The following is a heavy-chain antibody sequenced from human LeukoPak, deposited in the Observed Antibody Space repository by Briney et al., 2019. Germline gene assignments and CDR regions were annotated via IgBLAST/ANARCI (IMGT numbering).Heavy chain of an antibody. V-gene: IGHV4-31*01. CDR1: GGSISSGAHY. Sequence: PSETLSLTCTVSGGSISSGAHYWSWIRQHPGKGLEWIGHIYYTGSTSYNPSLKSPVTISIDTSKNQFSLKMSSVTAADTAVYHCARGIAVWRPTHFDYWGQGTLVTVSS. CDR2: IYYTGST. D-gene: IGHD6-19*01. J-gene: IGHJ4*02. CDR3: ARGIAVWRPTHFDY.